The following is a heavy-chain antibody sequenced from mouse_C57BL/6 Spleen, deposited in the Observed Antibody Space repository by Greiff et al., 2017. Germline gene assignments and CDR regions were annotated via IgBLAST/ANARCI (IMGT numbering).Heavy chain of an antibody. CDR2: IYPGDGDT. CDR1: GYAFSSYW. D-gene: IGHD2-4*01. CDR3: ARGGDYDGPLFAY. J-gene: IGHJ3*01. Sequence: QVQLQQSGAELVKPGASVKISCKASGYAFSSYWMNWVKQRPGKGLEWIGQIYPGDGDTNYNGKFKGKATLTADKSSSTAYMQLSSLTSEDSAVYFCARGGDYDGPLFAYWGQGPLVTVSA. V-gene: IGHV1-80*01.